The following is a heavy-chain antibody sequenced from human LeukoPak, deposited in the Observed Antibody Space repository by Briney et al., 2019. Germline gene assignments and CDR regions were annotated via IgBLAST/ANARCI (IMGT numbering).Heavy chain of an antibody. CDR3: AKGGYCSSTSCYVGWFDP. J-gene: IGHJ5*02. CDR2: ISGGGGST. V-gene: IGHV3-23*01. Sequence: PGGSLRLSCATSGFTFNNIWMNWVRQAPGKGLEWVSVISGGGGSTYYADSVKGRFTISRDNSKNTLFLQMNSLRVEDTAVYYCAKGGYCSSTSCYVGWFDPWGQGTLVTVSS. CDR1: GFTFNNIW. D-gene: IGHD2-2*01.